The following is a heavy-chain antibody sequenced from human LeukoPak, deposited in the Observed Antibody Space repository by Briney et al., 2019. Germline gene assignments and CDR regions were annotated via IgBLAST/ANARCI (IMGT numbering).Heavy chain of an antibody. Sequence: SGTLSLTCAVYGGSFSGYYWSWIRQPPGKGLEWIGEINHSGSTNYNPSLKSRVTISVDTSKNQFSLKLSSVTAADTAVYYCATPYGATPGAFDIWGQGTMVTVSS. V-gene: IGHV4-34*01. CDR1: GGSFSGYY. D-gene: IGHD4-17*01. CDR3: ATPYGATPGAFDI. CDR2: INHSGST. J-gene: IGHJ3*02.